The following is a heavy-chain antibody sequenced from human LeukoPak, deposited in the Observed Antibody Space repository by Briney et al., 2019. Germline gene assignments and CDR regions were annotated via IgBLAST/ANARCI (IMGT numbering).Heavy chain of an antibody. CDR2: IIPIFGTT. Sequence: SVKVSCKASGGTFSSYAISWVRQAPGQGLEWMGRIIPIFGTTSYAQKFQGRVTITADESTSTAYMELSSLRSEDTAVYYCAREEGRIVATLDYWGQGTLVTVSS. V-gene: IGHV1-69*13. CDR3: AREEGRIVATLDY. CDR1: GGTFSSYA. J-gene: IGHJ4*02. D-gene: IGHD5-12*01.